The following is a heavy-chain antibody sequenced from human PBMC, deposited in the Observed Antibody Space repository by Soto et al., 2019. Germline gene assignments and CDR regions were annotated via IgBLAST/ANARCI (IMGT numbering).Heavy chain of an antibody. Sequence: QVQLVQSGAEVKKPGSSVKVSCKASGGTFSSFTISWVRQAPGQGLEWMGGFIRVSGPAHYAQQFQGRVTLTADESSNTTSMELSSLRSADTAVYYCAKLICSGGSCYSGWFDPWGQGTLVIVAS. D-gene: IGHD2-15*01. V-gene: IGHV1-69*01. J-gene: IGHJ5*02. CDR2: FIRVSGPA. CDR3: AKLICSGGSCYSGWFDP. CDR1: GGTFSSFT.